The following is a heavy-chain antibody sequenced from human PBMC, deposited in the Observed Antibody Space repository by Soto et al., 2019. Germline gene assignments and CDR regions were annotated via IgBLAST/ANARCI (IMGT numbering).Heavy chain of an antibody. Sequence: QVQLVESGGGVVQPGRSLRLSCAASGFTFSSYGMHWVRQAPGKGLEWVAVIWDDGSKKDYADSVKGRFTISRDNSENTLYRQMNSLRAEDTAVYYCARPPVPKIYWYFDLWGRGTLVTVSS. D-gene: IGHD6-6*01. CDR3: ARPPVPKIYWYFDL. CDR2: IWDDGSKK. J-gene: IGHJ2*01. V-gene: IGHV3-33*01. CDR1: GFTFSSYG.